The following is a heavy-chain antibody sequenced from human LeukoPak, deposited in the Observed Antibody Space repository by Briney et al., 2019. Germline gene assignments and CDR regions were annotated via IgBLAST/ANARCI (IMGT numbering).Heavy chain of an antibody. Sequence: SETLSLTCTVSGGSISSYYWSWIRQPAEKGLELIGRIYTSGSTNYNPSLKSRVTMSVDTSKNQFSLKLSSVTAADTAVYYCARVNYGSGSYQHYYYMDVWGKGTTVTVSS. J-gene: IGHJ6*03. V-gene: IGHV4-4*07. CDR2: IYTSGST. CDR3: ARVNYGSGSYQHYYYMDV. D-gene: IGHD3-10*01. CDR1: GGSISSYY.